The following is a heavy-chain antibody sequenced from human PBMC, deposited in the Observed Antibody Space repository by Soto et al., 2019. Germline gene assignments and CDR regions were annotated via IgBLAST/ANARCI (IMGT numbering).Heavy chain of an antibody. CDR3: AAGSGWYGHLGY. J-gene: IGHJ4*02. Sequence: SETLSLTCTVSGGSISSYYWSWIRQPPGKGLEWIGYIYYSGSTNYNRSLKSRVTISVDTSKNQFSLKLSSVTAADTAVYYCAAGSGWYGHLGYWGQGTLVTVSS. D-gene: IGHD6-19*01. CDR2: IYYSGST. V-gene: IGHV4-59*01. CDR1: GGSISSYY.